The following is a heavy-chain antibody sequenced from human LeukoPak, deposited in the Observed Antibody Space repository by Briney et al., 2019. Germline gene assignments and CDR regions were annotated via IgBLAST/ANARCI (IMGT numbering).Heavy chain of an antibody. Sequence: GGSLRLSCAASGFTFSSYAMHWVRQAPGKGLEYVSAISSNGGSTYYANSVKGRFTISRDNSKNTLYLQMGSLRAEDMAVYYCARPITRYDFWSGYLSPDYWGQGTLVTVSS. V-gene: IGHV3-64*01. J-gene: IGHJ4*02. CDR3: ARPITRYDFWSGYLSPDY. CDR1: GFTFSSYA. CDR2: ISSNGGST. D-gene: IGHD3-3*01.